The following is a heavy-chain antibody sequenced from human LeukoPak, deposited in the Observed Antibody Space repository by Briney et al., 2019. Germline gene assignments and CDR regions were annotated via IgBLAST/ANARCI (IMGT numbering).Heavy chain of an antibody. CDR1: GGSISSGGYY. Sequence: SETLSLTCTVSGGSISSGGYYWTWIRQPPGKGLEWIGHISYSGSPYHNPSLKSRLTISMDTSKNQFSLNLSSVTVADTAVYYCARRGSGWFGYWGQGTLVTVSS. V-gene: IGHV4-30-4*01. J-gene: IGHJ4*02. D-gene: IGHD6-19*01. CDR2: ISYSGSP. CDR3: ARRGSGWFGY.